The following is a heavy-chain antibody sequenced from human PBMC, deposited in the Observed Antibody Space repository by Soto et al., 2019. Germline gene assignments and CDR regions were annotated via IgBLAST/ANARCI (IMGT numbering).Heavy chain of an antibody. CDR3: APSACLDHLLNYDGLIV. CDR2: IIPVLGTP. CDR1: GGTFTSTA. J-gene: IGHJ6*02. D-gene: IGHD1-1*01. V-gene: IGHV1-69*01. Sequence: QGLLVQSSAEVKKPGSSVKVSCKASGGTFTSTAFSWVRQAPGQGLEWMGGIIPVLGTPNYAQKFQARLTVTADASTTTVHMKLSSLRSDDTAVYYCAPSACLDHLLNYDGLIVWGQGPTVTVS.